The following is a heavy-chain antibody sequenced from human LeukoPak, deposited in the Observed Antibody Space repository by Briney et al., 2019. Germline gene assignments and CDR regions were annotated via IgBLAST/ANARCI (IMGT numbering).Heavy chain of an antibody. J-gene: IGHJ3*02. V-gene: IGHV3-30*04. Sequence: PGGSLRLSCAASGFTFSSYAMHWVRQAPGKGLEWVAVISYDGSNKYYADSVKGRFTISRDNSKNTLYLQMNSLRAEDTAVYYCARHVDTDAFDIWGQGTMVTVSS. CDR3: ARHVDTDAFDI. CDR2: ISYDGSNK. D-gene: IGHD5-18*01. CDR1: GFTFSSYA.